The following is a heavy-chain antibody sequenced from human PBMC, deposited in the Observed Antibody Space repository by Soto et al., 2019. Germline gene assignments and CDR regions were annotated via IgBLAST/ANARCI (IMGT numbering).Heavy chain of an antibody. D-gene: IGHD1-1*01. J-gene: IGHJ4*02. CDR2: IIGSSGAT. CDR3: AKDKRPDGAWDMDY. V-gene: IGHV3-23*01. CDR1: GFALSTYT. Sequence: GGSLRLSCAASGFALSTYTMNWVRQAPGKGLEWVSSIIGSSGATDYADSVRGRFTISRDISAKSVFLQMDGLRVEDTAVYYCAKDKRPDGAWDMDYWGQGTLVTVS.